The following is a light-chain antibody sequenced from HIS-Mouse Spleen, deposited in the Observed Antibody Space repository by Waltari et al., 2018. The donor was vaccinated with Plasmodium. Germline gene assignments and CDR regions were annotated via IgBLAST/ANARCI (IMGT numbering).Light chain of an antibody. J-gene: IGLJ2*01. CDR1: SSDTVGYNY. CDR3: SSYAGSNNLV. CDR2: EVS. V-gene: IGLV2-8*01. Sequence: QSALTQPPSASGSPGQSVTISCTGTSSDTVGYNYVFWYQQHPGKAPTRMIYEVSKRPSGVPDRVSGPKSGNTASLTVSGLQAEDEADYYCSSYAGSNNLVFGGGTKLTVL.